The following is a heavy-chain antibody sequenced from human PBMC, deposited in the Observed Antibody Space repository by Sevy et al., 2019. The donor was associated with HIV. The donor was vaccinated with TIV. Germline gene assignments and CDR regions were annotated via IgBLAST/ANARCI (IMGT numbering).Heavy chain of an antibody. CDR2: ISAYNGNT. V-gene: IGHV1-18*01. Sequence: ASVKVSCKASGYTFTSYGISWVRQAPGQGLEWMGWISAYNGNTNYAQKLQGRVTMTTDTSASTAYMELRSLRSDDTAVYYCARASLIAAAGRGDYWGQGTLVTVSS. CDR1: GYTFTSYG. J-gene: IGHJ4*02. CDR3: ARASLIAAAGRGDY. D-gene: IGHD6-13*01.